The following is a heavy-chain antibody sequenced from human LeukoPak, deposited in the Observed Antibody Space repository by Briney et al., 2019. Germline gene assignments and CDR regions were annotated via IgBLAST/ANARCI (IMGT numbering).Heavy chain of an antibody. CDR1: GCSFSSYY. J-gene: IGHJ5*02. D-gene: IGHD5-24*01. CDR2: IYYSGST. Sequence: SETLSLTCTVSGCSFSSYYWSWIRQPPGKGLEWVGYIYYSGSTKYNPSLKSRVTISEDTSKNQFSLQLTSVTAADTAVYYYAGAWYYLDSDGYKGWLGPWGQGTLVTVSS. V-gene: IGHV4-59*01. CDR3: AGAWYYLDSDGYKGWLGP.